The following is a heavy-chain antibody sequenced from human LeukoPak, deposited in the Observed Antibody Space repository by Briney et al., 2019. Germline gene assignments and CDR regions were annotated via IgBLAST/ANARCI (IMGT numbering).Heavy chain of an antibody. CDR1: GFTFSSYS. J-gene: IGHJ5*02. CDR3: ARAGGMIAVAVPYIEA. Sequence: GGSLRLSCAASGFTFSSYSMNWVRQAPGKGLEWVSYISSSSSTIYYADSVKGRFTISRDNAKNSLYLQMNSLRAEGTAVYYCARAGGMIAVAVPYIEAWGQGTLVTVSS. D-gene: IGHD6-19*01. V-gene: IGHV3-48*01. CDR2: ISSSSSTI.